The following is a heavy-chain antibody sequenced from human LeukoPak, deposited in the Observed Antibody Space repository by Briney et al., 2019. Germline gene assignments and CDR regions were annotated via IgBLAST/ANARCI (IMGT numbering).Heavy chain of an antibody. CDR2: IIPIFGTA. Sequence: ASVKVSCKASGGTFSIYAISWVRQAPGQGLEWMGGIIPIFGTANYAQKFQGRVTITADKSTSTAYMELSSLRSEDTAVYYCASGSYSLMYYYYYMDVWGKGTTVTVSS. CDR1: GGTFSIYA. V-gene: IGHV1-69*06. D-gene: IGHD1-26*01. CDR3: ASGSYSLMYYYYYMDV. J-gene: IGHJ6*03.